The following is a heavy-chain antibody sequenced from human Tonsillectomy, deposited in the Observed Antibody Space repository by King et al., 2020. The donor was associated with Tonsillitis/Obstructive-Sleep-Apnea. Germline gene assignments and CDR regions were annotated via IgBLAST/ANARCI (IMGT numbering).Heavy chain of an antibody. Sequence: QVQLQESGPGLVKPSETLSLTCTVSGGSISSSHSYWGWIRQPPGKGLEWIGNIYYTGSTHYNPSLKSRATISADMSKNQFSLKLNSVTAADTAVYYCARRRGYNWSFVWFDPWGQGTLVTVSS. D-gene: IGHD1-20*01. CDR2: IYYTGST. CDR3: ARRRGYNWSFVWFDP. CDR1: GGSISSSHSY. J-gene: IGHJ5*02. V-gene: IGHV4-39*01.